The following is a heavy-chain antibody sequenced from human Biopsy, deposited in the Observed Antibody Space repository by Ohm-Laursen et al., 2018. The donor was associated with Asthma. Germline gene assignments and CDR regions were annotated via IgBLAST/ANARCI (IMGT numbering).Heavy chain of an antibody. Sequence: GSLRLSCAASGFTFSNYAMSWVRQAPGKGLEWVSVIYSGGTSHTADSVRGRFTISRDFSKNTLHLQMHSLRVEDTAVYYCARGDSSGWSHYYFDYWGQGTLVTVSS. CDR1: GFTFSNYA. D-gene: IGHD6-19*01. J-gene: IGHJ4*02. CDR2: IYSGGTS. V-gene: IGHV3-23*03. CDR3: ARGDSSGWSHYYFDY.